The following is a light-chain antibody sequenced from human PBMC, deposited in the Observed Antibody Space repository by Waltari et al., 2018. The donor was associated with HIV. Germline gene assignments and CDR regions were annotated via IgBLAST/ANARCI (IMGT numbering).Light chain of an antibody. V-gene: IGLV7-46*01. J-gene: IGLJ2*01. CDR3: LLSYGGPRV. CDR1: TGAVISGHS. Sequence: QAVVTQEPSLTVSPGGTVTLTCGSSTGAVISGHSPYWFQQRPGQAPRTLIHDTSNKHSWTPARFSGSLLGGKAALTLSGAQPEDEAEYYCLLSYGGPRVFGGGTKLTVL. CDR2: DTS.